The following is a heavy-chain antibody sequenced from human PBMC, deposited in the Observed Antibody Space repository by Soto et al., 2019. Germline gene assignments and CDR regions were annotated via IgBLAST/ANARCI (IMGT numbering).Heavy chain of an antibody. CDR3: ARYYYDSSGYYPAFDY. CDR1: GGSISSGDYY. CDR2: IYDSGST. J-gene: IGHJ4*02. V-gene: IGHV4-30-4*01. Sequence: PSGTLSLTCTVSGGSISSGDYYWSWIRQAPGKGREWIGYIYDSGSTYYNPSLKRRVTISVDTSKNQFSLKLSSVTAADTDVYYCARYYYDSSGYYPAFDYWGQGTLVTVSS. D-gene: IGHD3-22*01.